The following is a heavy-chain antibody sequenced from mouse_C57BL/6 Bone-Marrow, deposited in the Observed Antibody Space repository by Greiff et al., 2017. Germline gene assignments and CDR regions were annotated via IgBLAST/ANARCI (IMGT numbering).Heavy chain of an antibody. D-gene: IGHD1-1*01. V-gene: IGHV1-54*01. J-gene: IGHJ2*01. Sequence: VQLQQSGAELVRPGTSVKVSCKASGYAFTNYLIEWVKQRPGQGLEWIGVINPNSGSTNYNEKFKSKATLTVDKSSSTAYMQLSSLTSEDSAVYYCARDGILRSFDYWGQGTTLTVSS. CDR2: INPNSGST. CDR1: GYAFTNYL. CDR3: ARDGILRSFDY.